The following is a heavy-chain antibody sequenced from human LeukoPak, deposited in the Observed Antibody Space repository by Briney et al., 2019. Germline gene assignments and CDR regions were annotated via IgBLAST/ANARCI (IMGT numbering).Heavy chain of an antibody. CDR1: GGPISSTSYY. CDR3: ASGPTVANFDY. CDR2: MYYSGTT. Sequence: SETLSLTCTVSGGPISSTSYYWDWIRQPPGKGLEWIGSMYYSGTTYYDPSLESRVTISVDTSKNQFSLKLSSVTAADTAVYYCASGPTVANFDYWGQGTLVTVSS. V-gene: IGHV4-39*07. J-gene: IGHJ4*02. D-gene: IGHD4-17*01.